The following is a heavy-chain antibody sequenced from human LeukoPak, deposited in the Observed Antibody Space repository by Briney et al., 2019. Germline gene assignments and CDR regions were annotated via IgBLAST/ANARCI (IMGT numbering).Heavy chain of an antibody. CDR1: GGSISSNNW. D-gene: IGHD1-26*01. Sequence: SETLSLTCAVSGGSISSNNWWSWVRQPPGKGLEWIGEIYHSGGTNYNTSLKSRVTISVDRSKNQFSLRLSSVTAADTAVYYCARGFNSGSCCDYWGQGTLVTVSS. CDR3: ARGFNSGSCCDY. V-gene: IGHV4-4*02. CDR2: IYHSGGT. J-gene: IGHJ4*02.